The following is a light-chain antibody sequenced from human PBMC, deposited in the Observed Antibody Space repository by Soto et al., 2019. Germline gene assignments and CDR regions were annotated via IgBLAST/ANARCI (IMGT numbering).Light chain of an antibody. CDR3: SSYTSSNTWV. CDR2: EVS. J-gene: IGLJ3*02. Sequence: QSVLTQPASVSGSPGQSITISCTGTSSDVGDYNYVSWYQQHPGKAPKLMIYEVSNRPSGVSNRFSGSKSGNTASLTISGLKAEDEADYYCSSYTSSNTWVFGGGTKVTVL. CDR1: SSDVGDYNY. V-gene: IGLV2-14*01.